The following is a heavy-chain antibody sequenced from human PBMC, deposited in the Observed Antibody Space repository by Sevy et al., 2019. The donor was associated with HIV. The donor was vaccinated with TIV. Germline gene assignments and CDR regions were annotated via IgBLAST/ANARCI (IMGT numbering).Heavy chain of an antibody. CDR3: VKDPDYNFWRGDYGMDV. J-gene: IGHJ6*02. D-gene: IGHD3-3*01. CDR1: GFSFSNSA. CDR2: ISSDGVST. Sequence: GGSLRLSCSGSGFSFSNSAMNWVRQTPGKGLKYVSAISSDGVSTYYTDSVRGRFTISRDNSKNTLYLQMSSLRVEDTAVYYWVKDPDYNFWRGDYGMDVWGQGTTVTVSS. V-gene: IGHV3-64D*06.